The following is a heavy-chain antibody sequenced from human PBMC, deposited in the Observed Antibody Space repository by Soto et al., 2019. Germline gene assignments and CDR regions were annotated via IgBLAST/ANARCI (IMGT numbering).Heavy chain of an antibody. CDR2: ISAYNGNT. V-gene: IGHV1-18*01. Sequence: QVQLVQSGAEVKKPGASVKVSCKASGYTFTSYGISWVRQAPGQGLEWMGWISAYNGNTHYAQKLQGRVTMTTDTSTSTAYMELRSLRSDDTAVYYCARDDAVAANYDYYGMDVWGQGTTVTVSS. CDR3: ARDDAVAANYDYYGMDV. J-gene: IGHJ6*02. D-gene: IGHD2-15*01. CDR1: GYTFTSYG.